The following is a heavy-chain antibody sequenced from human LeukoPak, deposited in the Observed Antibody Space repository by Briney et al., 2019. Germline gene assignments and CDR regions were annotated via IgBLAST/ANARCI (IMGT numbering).Heavy chain of an antibody. J-gene: IGHJ4*02. V-gene: IGHV1-2*06. Sequence: GASVKVSCKASGYTFTGYYMHWVRQAPGQGLEWMGRINPNSGGTNYAQKFQGRVTMTRDTSISTAYMELSRLRSDDTAVYYCARDPLRFLEWSSYYFDYWGQGTLVTVSS. CDR1: GYTFTGYY. CDR3: ARDPLRFLEWSSYYFDY. D-gene: IGHD3-3*01. CDR2: INPNSGGT.